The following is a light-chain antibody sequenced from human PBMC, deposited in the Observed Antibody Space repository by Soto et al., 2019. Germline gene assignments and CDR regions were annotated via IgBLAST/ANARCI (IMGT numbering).Light chain of an antibody. CDR1: SSDVGGYNY. CDR3: SSYAGSNNLV. J-gene: IGLJ2*01. V-gene: IGLV2-8*01. Sequence: QSVLTQPPSASGSPGQSVTISCTGTSSDVGGYNYVSWYQQHPGKAPKLMIYEVSKLPSGVPDRFSGSKSGNTASLTVSGLKADDAADYYGSSYAGSNNLVFGGGTKVTV. CDR2: EVS.